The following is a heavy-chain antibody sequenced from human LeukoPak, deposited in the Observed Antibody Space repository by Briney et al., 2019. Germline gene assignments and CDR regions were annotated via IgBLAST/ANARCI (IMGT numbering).Heavy chain of an antibody. CDR1: GFTFSSYW. Sequence: GGSLRLSCAASGFTFSSYWMSWVRQAPGKGLEWVANIKQDGKGKYYVDSVKGRFTISRDNAKKSLYLQISSLKAEDTAVYYCARFPGRWDEFSSSSGRGHWGQGTLVTVSS. V-gene: IGHV3-7*03. CDR3: ARFPGRWDEFSSSSGRGH. J-gene: IGHJ4*02. D-gene: IGHD6-6*01. CDR2: IKQDGKGK.